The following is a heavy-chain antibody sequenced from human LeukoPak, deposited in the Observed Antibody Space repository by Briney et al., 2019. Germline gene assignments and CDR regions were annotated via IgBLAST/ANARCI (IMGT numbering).Heavy chain of an antibody. D-gene: IGHD3-16*01. CDR1: GYTFTGYY. CDR3: ARSDTYDYVWGSYIWFDP. CDR2: INPNSGGT. Sequence: ASVKVSCKASGYTFTGYYMHWVRQAPGQGLEWMGWINPNSGGTNYAQKFQGRVTMTRDTSISTAYMELSRLRSEDMAVYYCARSDTYDYVWGSYIWFDPWGQGTLVTVSS. V-gene: IGHV1-2*02. J-gene: IGHJ5*02.